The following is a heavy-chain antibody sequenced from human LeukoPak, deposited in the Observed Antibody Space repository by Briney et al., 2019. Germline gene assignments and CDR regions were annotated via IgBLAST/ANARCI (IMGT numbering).Heavy chain of an antibody. CDR1: GGTFSSYA. CDR2: IIPIFGTA. CDR3: ARVGSIVVVPAATGGAFDI. Sequence: SVKVSCKASGGTFSSYAIIWVRQAPGQGLEWMGGIIPIFGTANYAQKFQGRVTITTDESTSTAYMELSSLRSEDTAVYYCARVGSIVVVPAATGGAFDIWGQGTMVTVSS. J-gene: IGHJ3*02. V-gene: IGHV1-69*05. D-gene: IGHD2-2*01.